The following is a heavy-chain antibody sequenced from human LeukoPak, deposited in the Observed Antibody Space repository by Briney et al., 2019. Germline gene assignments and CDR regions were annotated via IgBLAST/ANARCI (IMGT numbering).Heavy chain of an antibody. CDR3: AILDGDAPPSTN. CDR2: ISAYNSNT. V-gene: IGHV1-18*01. D-gene: IGHD1-1*01. Sequence: GASVKLSCKASGYTFTSYGISWVRQAPGQGLEWMGWISAYNSNTNYAQKLQGRVTMTTDTSTSTAYMELRSLRSDDTAVYYCAILDGDAPPSTNWGQGTLVTVSS. J-gene: IGHJ4*02. CDR1: GYTFTSYG.